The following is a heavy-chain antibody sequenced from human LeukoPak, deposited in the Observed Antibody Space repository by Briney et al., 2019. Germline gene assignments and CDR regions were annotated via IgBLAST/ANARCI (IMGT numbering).Heavy chain of an antibody. V-gene: IGHV4-31*03. J-gene: IGHJ4*02. D-gene: IGHD2/OR15-2a*01. CDR2: IYYSGST. Sequence: SQTLSLTCTVSGGSISSGGYYWSWIRQHPGKGLEWIGYIYYSGSTYYNPSLKSRVTISVDTSKNQFSLKLSSVTAEDTAIYYCAKGRPGGAVLAAYFDYWGQGTLLTVSS. CDR3: AKGRPGGAVLAAYFDY. CDR1: GGSISSGGYY.